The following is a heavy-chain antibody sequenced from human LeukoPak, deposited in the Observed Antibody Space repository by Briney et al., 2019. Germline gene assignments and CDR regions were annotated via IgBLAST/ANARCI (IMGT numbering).Heavy chain of an antibody. D-gene: IGHD3-16*01. Sequence: GASVKVSCKVSGYTLTELSMHWVRQAPGKGLEWMGGFDPEDGETIYAQKFQGRVTMTEDTSTDTAYMELSSLRSEDTAVYYCASLLRASYYFDYWGQGTLVTVSS. CDR1: GYTLTELS. V-gene: IGHV1-24*01. J-gene: IGHJ4*02. CDR2: FDPEDGET. CDR3: ASLLRASYYFDY.